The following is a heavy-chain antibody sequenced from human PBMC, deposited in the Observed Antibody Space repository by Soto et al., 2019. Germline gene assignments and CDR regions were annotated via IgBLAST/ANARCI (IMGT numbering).Heavy chain of an antibody. Sequence: QVQLVESGGGVVQPGRSLRLSCAASGFTFSSYAIHWVRQAPGKGLEWVAVISDDGSNKYYADSVKGRFTISRDNSKNTLYVQMNSLRAEDTAVYYCARDQGQEPAATQYYFDYWGQGTLVTVSS. V-gene: IGHV3-30-3*01. CDR2: ISDDGSNK. CDR3: ARDQGQEPAATQYYFDY. J-gene: IGHJ4*02. CDR1: GFTFSSYA. D-gene: IGHD2-2*01.